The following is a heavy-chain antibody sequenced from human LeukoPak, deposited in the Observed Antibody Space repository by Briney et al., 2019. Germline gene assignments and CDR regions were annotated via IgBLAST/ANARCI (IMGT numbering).Heavy chain of an antibody. J-gene: IGHJ6*03. CDR3: ARDRSTSCCHYYYYYLDV. CDR2: IKQDGSEK. Sequence: GGSLRLTCAATGLTFSSYWMSWVRQAPGKGLDWVANIKQDGSEKYYVDSVKGRFTISRDNAKNSMYLQINSLRAEDTAVYYCARDRSTSCCHYYYYYLDVWGKGTTVTVSS. D-gene: IGHD2-2*01. V-gene: IGHV3-7*01. CDR1: GLTFSSYW.